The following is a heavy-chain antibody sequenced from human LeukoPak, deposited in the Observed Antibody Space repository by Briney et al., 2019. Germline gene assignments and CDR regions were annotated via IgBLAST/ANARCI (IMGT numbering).Heavy chain of an antibody. Sequence: SETLSLTCTVSGDSISSGSYYWSWIRQPAGEGLEWIGRIYSSGRTHYSPSLKSRVTISVDTSRNQFSLRLSSVTAADTAMYYCASSGYYGSGSTPGWFDPWGQGTLVTVSS. D-gene: IGHD3-10*01. CDR1: GDSISSGSYY. CDR2: IYSSGRT. CDR3: ASSGYYGSGSTPGWFDP. J-gene: IGHJ5*02. V-gene: IGHV4-61*02.